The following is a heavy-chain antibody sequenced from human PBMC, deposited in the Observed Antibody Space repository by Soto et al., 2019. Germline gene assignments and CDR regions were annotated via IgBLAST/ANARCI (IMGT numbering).Heavy chain of an antibody. J-gene: IGHJ4*02. CDR2: INPSGGST. CDR3: ATLGYCSSTSCYSSYYFDY. CDR1: GYTFTSYY. V-gene: IGHV1-46*01. D-gene: IGHD2-2*01. Sequence: ASVKVSCKASGYTFTSYYMHWVRQAPGQGLEWMGIINPSGGSTSYAQKFQGRVTVTRDTSTSTVYMELSSLRSEDTAVYYCATLGYCSSTSCYSSYYFDYWGQGTLVTVSS.